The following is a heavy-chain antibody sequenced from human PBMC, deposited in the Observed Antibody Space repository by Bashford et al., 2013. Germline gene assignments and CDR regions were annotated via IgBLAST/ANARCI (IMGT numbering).Heavy chain of an antibody. D-gene: IGHD2-2*02. CDR2: IIPIFGTA. Sequence: SVKVSCKASGGTFSSYAISWVRQAPGQGLEWMGGIIPIFGTANYAQKFQGRVTITADESTSTAYMELSSLRSEDTAVYYCARDAVVPAAIRSEYYYGMDVWGQRDHGHRLL. V-gene: IGHV1-69*13. J-gene: IGHJ6*04. CDR1: GGTFSSYA. CDR3: ARDAVVPAAIRSEYYYGMDV.